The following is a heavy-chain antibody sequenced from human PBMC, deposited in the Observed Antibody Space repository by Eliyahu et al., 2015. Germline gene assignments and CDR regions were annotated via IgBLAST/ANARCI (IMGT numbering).Heavy chain of an antibody. CDR1: GYTFVTYG. CDR3: ARDTTYNNGWGFDY. Sequence: QIQLVQSGSEVKKPGASVKVSCKAAGYTFVTYGISWVRQAPGQGLEWMGWISGYRGNTHYAESLQDRITLTTDKSTSTAYMELRSLRSDDTAVYYCARDTTYNNGWGFDYWGQGTLVTVSS. J-gene: IGHJ4*02. D-gene: IGHD5-18*01. V-gene: IGHV1-18*01. CDR2: ISGYRGNT.